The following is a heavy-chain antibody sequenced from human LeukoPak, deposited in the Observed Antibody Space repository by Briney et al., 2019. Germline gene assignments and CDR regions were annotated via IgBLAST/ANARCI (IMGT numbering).Heavy chain of an antibody. CDR2: INPNSGGT. Sequence: ASVKVSCKASGYTFTDYYMHWVRQAPGQGLEWMGWINPNSGGTNYAQKFQGRVTMTRDTSISTAYMELSRLRSDDTAVYYCARNGGNYGGGTIDYWGQGTLVTVSS. CDR1: GYTFTDYY. CDR3: ARNGGNYGGGTIDY. D-gene: IGHD1-7*01. J-gene: IGHJ4*02. V-gene: IGHV1-2*02.